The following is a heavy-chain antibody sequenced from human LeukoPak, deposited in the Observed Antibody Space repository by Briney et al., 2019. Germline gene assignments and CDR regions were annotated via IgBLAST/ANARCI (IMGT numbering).Heavy chain of an antibody. CDR2: ISGSGGST. V-gene: IGHV3-23*01. D-gene: IGHD2-21*02. Sequence: GGSLRLSCAASGFTFSSYGMSWVRQAPGKGLEWDSAISGSGGSTYYADSVKGRFTISRDNSKNTLYLQMNSLKTEDTAVYYCTTDHIVVVTAIDDYWGQGTLVTVSS. CDR3: TTDHIVVVTAIDDY. CDR1: GFTFSSYG. J-gene: IGHJ4*02.